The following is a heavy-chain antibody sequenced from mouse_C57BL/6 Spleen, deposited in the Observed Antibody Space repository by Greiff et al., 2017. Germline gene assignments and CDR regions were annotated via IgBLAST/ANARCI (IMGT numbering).Heavy chain of an antibody. CDR1: GYTFTDYN. V-gene: IGHV1-18*01. CDR3: ARCYYGNYWYFDV. Sequence: VQLQQSGPELVKPGASVKIPCKASGYTFTDYNMDWVKQSHGKSLEWIGDINPNNGGTIYNQKFKGKATLTVDKASSTAYMELRSLTSEDTAVYYCARCYYGNYWYFDVWGTGTTVTVSS. J-gene: IGHJ1*03. CDR2: INPNNGGT. D-gene: IGHD2-1*01.